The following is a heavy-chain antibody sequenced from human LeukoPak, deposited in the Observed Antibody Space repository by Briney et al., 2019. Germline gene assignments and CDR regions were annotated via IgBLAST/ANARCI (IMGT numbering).Heavy chain of an antibody. CDR3: ARGGVVVITPFDY. CDR1: GYSISSGYY. CDR2: IYHSGST. J-gene: IGHJ4*02. Sequence: PSETLSLTCTVSGYSISSGYYWGWIWQPPGKGLEWIGSIYHSGSTYYNPSLKSRVTISVDTSKNQFSLKLSSVTAADTAVYYCARGGVVVITPFDYWGQGTLVTVSS. D-gene: IGHD3-22*01. V-gene: IGHV4-38-2*02.